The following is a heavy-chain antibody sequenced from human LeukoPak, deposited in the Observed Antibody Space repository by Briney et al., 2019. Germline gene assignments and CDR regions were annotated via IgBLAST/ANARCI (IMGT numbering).Heavy chain of an antibody. V-gene: IGHV3-30-3*02. D-gene: IGHD6-13*01. J-gene: IGHJ4*02. Sequence: QPGRSLRLSCAASGFTFSSYAVHWVRQAPGKGLEWVAVISYDGNNKYSADSVKGRFTISRDNSKNTLYLQMNSLRAEDTAVYYCAKPEAAADYFDYWGQGTLVTVSS. CDR3: AKPEAAADYFDY. CDR1: GFTFSSYA. CDR2: ISYDGNNK.